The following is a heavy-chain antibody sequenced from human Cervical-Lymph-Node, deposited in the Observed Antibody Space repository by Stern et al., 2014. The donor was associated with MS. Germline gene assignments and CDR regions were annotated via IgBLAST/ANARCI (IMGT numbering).Heavy chain of an antibody. CDR1: GFTLSSYA. V-gene: IGHV3-30*01. CDR3: ARVWTPFSVHYYYGMDV. J-gene: IGHJ6*02. Sequence: VQLVESGGGVVQPGRSLRLSCAASGFTLSSYALHWVRQAPGKGLAWVAVISYDGSDKYYANSVKGRFTISRDNSKNTLDLQMNSLRPEDTAVYYCARVWTPFSVHYYYGMDVWGQGTTVTVSS. CDR2: ISYDGSDK. D-gene: IGHD2/OR15-2a*01.